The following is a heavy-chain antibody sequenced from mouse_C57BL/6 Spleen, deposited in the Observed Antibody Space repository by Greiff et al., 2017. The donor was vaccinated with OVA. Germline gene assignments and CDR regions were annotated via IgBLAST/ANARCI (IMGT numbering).Heavy chain of an antibody. CDR1: GFSLTSYG. CDR3: ARTYYSNYGGAMDY. Sequence: QVQLKESGPGLVQPSQSLSITCTVSGFSLTSYGVHWVRQSPGKGLEWLGVIWSGGSTDYNAAFISRLSISKDNSKSQVFFKMNSLQADDTAIYYCARTYYSNYGGAMDYWGQGTSVTVSS. CDR2: IWSGGST. J-gene: IGHJ4*01. V-gene: IGHV2-2*01. D-gene: IGHD2-5*01.